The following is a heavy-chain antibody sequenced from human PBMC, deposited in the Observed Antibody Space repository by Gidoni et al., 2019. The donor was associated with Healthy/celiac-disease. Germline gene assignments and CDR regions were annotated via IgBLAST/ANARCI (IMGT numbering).Heavy chain of an antibody. D-gene: IGHD6-19*01. J-gene: IGHJ4*02. CDR3: ARETGYISGLLYY. CDR1: GGSISSYY. Sequence: VQLQESGPGLVKPAETLALTCTVSGGSISSYYWSWIRPPPGKGLECIGYIYYSGSTHYNPSLQRLFTISVDTSKNQFSLKLSSVPSADTAVYYCARETGYISGLLYYWGQGTLVTVSS. V-gene: IGHV4-59*01. CDR2: IYYSGST.